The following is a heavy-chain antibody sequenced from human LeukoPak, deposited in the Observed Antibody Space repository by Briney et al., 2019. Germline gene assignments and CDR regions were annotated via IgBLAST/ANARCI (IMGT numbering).Heavy chain of an antibody. Sequence: SETLSLTCAVYGGSFSGYYWSWIRQPPGKGLEWIGEINHSGSTNYNPSLKSRVTISVDTSKKQFSLKLTSVTAADTAVYYCARGQSTSYDFDYWGQGTLVTVSS. V-gene: IGHV4-34*01. CDR1: GGSFSGYY. D-gene: IGHD6-6*01. CDR2: INHSGST. J-gene: IGHJ4*02. CDR3: ARGQSTSYDFDY.